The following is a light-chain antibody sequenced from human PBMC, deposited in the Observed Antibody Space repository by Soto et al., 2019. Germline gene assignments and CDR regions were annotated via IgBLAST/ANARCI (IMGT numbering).Light chain of an antibody. CDR1: QGVSRK. CDR2: GAS. CDR3: QHYDNWPYT. V-gene: IGKV3-15*01. Sequence: EIVMTQSPATLSVAPGERVTFSCRASQGVSRKLAWYQHKPGQAPRLLISGASTGATGVPARFSGSGSGTEFTLTINSLQSADFAVYYCQHYDNWPYTFGQGTRLEIK. J-gene: IGKJ5*01.